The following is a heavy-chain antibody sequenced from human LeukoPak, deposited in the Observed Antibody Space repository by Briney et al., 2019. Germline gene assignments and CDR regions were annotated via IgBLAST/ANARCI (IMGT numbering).Heavy chain of an antibody. J-gene: IGHJ4*02. V-gene: IGHV4-4*07. D-gene: IGHD4-23*01. CDR2: IYSSGST. CDR3: ARAGKATVVTM. Sequence: SETLSLTCTVSGGCINSYYCSWIRQPAGKGLEWIGRIYSSGSTNYNPSLKSRVSMSVDTSKNQFSPKLTSVTAADTAVYYCARAGKATVVTMWGQGILVTVSS. CDR1: GGCINSYY.